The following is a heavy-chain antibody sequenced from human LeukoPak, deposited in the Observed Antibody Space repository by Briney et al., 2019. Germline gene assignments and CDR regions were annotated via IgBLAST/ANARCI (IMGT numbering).Heavy chain of an antibody. CDR2: ICTAGDT. CDR3: ARGLYYYDSSGYYGDTFDI. V-gene: IGHV3-13*04. J-gene: IGHJ3*02. CDR1: GFTFSSYD. Sequence: GGSLRLSCAASGFTFSSYDMHWVRQPTGKGLEWVSGICTAGDTYYTGSVKGRFTISRENAKNALYLQMNSLRAGNTAVYYCARGLYYYDSSGYYGDTFDIWGQGTMVIVSS. D-gene: IGHD3-22*01.